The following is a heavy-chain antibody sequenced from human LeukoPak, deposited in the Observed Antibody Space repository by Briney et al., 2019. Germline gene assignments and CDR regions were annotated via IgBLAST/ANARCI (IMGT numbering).Heavy chain of an antibody. CDR3: ATYHYDTSGYNRYFDY. Sequence: PGGSLTLSCAASGFTFSSYAMSWVRQAPGMGLEWVSAITGGGGSTYYADSVKGRFTISRDNSKNTLYLQMNSLRAEDTAVYYCATYHYDTSGYNRYFDYGGQGALVTVSS. CDR1: GFTFSSYA. J-gene: IGHJ4*02. D-gene: IGHD3-22*01. CDR2: ITGGGGST. V-gene: IGHV3-23*01.